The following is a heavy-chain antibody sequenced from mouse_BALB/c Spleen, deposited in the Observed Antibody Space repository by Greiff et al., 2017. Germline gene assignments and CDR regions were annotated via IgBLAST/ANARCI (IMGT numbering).Heavy chain of an antibody. Sequence: QVQLQQSGPQLVRPGASVKISCKASGYSFTSYWMHWVKQRPGQGLEWIGMIDPSDSETRLNQKFKDKATLTVDKSSSTAYMQLSSPTSEDSAVYYCAREGRLRRVYYYAMDYWGQGTSVTVSS. V-gene: IGHV1S126*01. CDR1: GYSFTSYW. J-gene: IGHJ4*01. CDR2: IDPSDSET. CDR3: AREGRLRRVYYYAMDY. D-gene: IGHD2-2*01.